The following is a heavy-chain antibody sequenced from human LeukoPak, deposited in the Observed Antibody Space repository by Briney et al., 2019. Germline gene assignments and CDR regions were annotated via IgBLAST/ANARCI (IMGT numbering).Heavy chain of an antibody. CDR1: GFTFDDYA. D-gene: IGHD1-26*01. Sequence: GGSLRLSCAASGFTFDDYAMHWVRQAPGKGLEWVSGISWNSGTIDYADSVKGRFTISRDNAKNSLYLEMNGLRAEDTALYYCVKSASYSGSFSNWFDPWGQGTLVTVSS. CDR2: ISWNSGTI. CDR3: VKSASYSGSFSNWFDP. J-gene: IGHJ5*02. V-gene: IGHV3-9*01.